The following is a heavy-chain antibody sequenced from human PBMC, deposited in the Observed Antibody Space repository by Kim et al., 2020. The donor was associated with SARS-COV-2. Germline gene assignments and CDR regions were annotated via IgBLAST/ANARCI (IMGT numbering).Heavy chain of an antibody. Sequence: GGSLRLSCAASGFTFNNFGMHWVRQAPGKGLEWVAFISYDGNYEYYGDPVKGRLTISRDNSKNTLYLQLNSLRADDTAIYYCAKQKLGYYMDVWGKGTTV. J-gene: IGHJ6*03. V-gene: IGHV3-30*18. CDR1: GFTFNNFG. D-gene: IGHD6-6*01. CDR3: AKQKLGYYMDV. CDR2: ISYDGNYE.